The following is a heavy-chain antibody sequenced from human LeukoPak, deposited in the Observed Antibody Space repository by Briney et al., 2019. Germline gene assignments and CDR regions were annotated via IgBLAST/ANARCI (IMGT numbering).Heavy chain of an antibody. CDR3: AKGRLGLLWF. CDR1: GFTFSDYW. J-gene: IGHJ6*04. D-gene: IGHD3-10*01. Sequence: PGGSLRLSCAASGFTFSDYWMHWVRQAPGKGLVWVSRIKTDGSSTIYADSVKGRFTISRDNAKNTLYLQMNSLRAEDTAVYYCAKGRLGLLWFWGKGTTVTISS. CDR2: IKTDGSST. V-gene: IGHV3-74*01.